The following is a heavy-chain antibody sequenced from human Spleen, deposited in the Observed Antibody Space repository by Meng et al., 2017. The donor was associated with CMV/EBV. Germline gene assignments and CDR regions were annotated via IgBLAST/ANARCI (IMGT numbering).Heavy chain of an antibody. J-gene: IGHJ6*02. CDR1: GFTFSNYA. D-gene: IGHD2-15*01. Sequence: GGSLRLSCAASGFTFSNYAMSWVRQAPGKGLDWVSVISVSDGSYYADSVKGRFTISRDNSNNTLYLQMNGLRAEDTAVYYCAKEFICTGGSCYSSGFRFYYGMDVWGQGTTVTVSS. CDR2: ISVSDGS. CDR3: AKEFICTGGSCYSSGFRFYYGMDV. V-gene: IGHV3-23*01.